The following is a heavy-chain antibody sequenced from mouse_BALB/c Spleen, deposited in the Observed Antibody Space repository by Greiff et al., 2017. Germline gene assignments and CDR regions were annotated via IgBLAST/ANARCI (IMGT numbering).Heavy chain of an antibody. CDR3: ARHGDYPYAMDY. J-gene: IGHJ4*01. CDR2: ISNGGGST. V-gene: IGHV5-12-2*01. D-gene: IGHD2-13*01. Sequence: EVKLQESGGGLVQPGGSLKLSCAASGFTFSSYTMSWVRQTPEKRLEWVAYISNGGGSTYYPDTVKGRFTITRDNAKNTLYLQMSSLKSEDTAMYYCARHGDYPYAMDYWGQGTSVTVSS. CDR1: GFTFSSYT.